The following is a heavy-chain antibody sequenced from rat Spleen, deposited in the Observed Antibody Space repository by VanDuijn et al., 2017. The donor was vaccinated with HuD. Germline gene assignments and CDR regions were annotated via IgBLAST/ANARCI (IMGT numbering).Heavy chain of an antibody. CDR3: ARDGYNNPFDY. CDR2: ISFDGGGT. Sequence: EVQLVESGGGLVQPGRSLKLSCAASGFTFSDYYMAWVRQAPKKGLEWVAYISFDGGGTYYRDSVKGRFTISRNNAKGTLYLQMDSLRSEDTATYYCARDGYNNPFDYWGQGVMVTVSS. CDR1: GFTFSDYY. J-gene: IGHJ2*01. D-gene: IGHD1-10*01. V-gene: IGHV5-20*01.